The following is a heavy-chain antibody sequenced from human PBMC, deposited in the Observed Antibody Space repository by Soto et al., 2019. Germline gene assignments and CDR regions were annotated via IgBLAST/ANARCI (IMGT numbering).Heavy chain of an antibody. Sequence: SETLSLTCTVSGGSIISYYWSWIRQPPGKGLEWIGFISDSGSTNHNPSLKSRATISVDTSKNQFSLTLRFVTAADTAVYYCARDAVAGYNPPYGTDVWGQGTTVTVSS. D-gene: IGHD6-19*01. CDR3: ARDAVAGYNPPYGTDV. J-gene: IGHJ6*02. V-gene: IGHV4-59*01. CDR2: ISDSGST. CDR1: GGSIISYY.